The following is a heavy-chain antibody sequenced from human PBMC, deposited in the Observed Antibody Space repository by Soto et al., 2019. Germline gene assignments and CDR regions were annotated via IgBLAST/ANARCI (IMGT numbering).Heavy chain of an antibody. D-gene: IGHD5-18*01. J-gene: IGHJ6*02. CDR1: GGSISSYY. CDR3: ARGVGVNRMVTHADYYGMDV. V-gene: IGHV4-59*01. CDR2: IYYSGST. Sequence: PSETLSLTCTVSGGSISSYYWSWIRQPPGKGLEWIGYIYYSGSTNYNPSLKSRVTISIDSSKNQFSLKLSSVTAADTAVYYCARGVGVNRMVTHADYYGMDVWGQGTTVTVSS.